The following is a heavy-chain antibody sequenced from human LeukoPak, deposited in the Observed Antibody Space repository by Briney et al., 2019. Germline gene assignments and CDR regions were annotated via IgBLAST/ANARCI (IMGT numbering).Heavy chain of an antibody. CDR2: INHSGST. Sequence: SETLSLTCAVYGGSFSGYYWSWIRQPPGKGLEWIGEINHSGSTNYNPSLKSRVTISADTSKNQFSLKLSSVTAADTAVYYCARFLRDPTYDWFDPWGQGTLVTVSS. J-gene: IGHJ5*02. CDR3: ARFLRDPTYDWFDP. V-gene: IGHV4-34*01. D-gene: IGHD3-16*01. CDR1: GGSFSGYY.